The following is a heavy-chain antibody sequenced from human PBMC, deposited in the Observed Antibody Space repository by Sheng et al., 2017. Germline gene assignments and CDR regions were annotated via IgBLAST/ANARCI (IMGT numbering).Heavy chain of an antibody. J-gene: IGHJ4*02. CDR2: ISSGGSSK. Sequence: EVQVVESGGGLVPPGGSLRLSCAASGFSFGSYEMNWFRQAPGKGLEWISYISSGGSSKYYADSVKGRFTISRDNAKNSLYLQMNSLRAEDTAVYYCARGDCSYTDCRHLVFDYWGQGTLVTVSS. D-gene: IGHD3-16*02. V-gene: IGHV3-48*03. CDR1: GFSFGSYE. CDR3: ARGDCSYTDCRHLVFDY.